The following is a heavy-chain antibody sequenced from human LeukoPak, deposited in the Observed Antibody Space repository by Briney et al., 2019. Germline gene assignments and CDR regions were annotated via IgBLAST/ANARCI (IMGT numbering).Heavy chain of an antibody. CDR3: ARAASSWYSLFDY. V-gene: IGHV3-21*01. Sequence: SGGSLRLSCVASGFTFSSYEMNWVRQAPGKGLERVSSISSSSNYIYYADSVKGRFTISRDNAKNSLYLQMNSLRAEDTAVYYCARAASSWYSLFDYWGQGTLVTVSS. CDR2: ISSSSNYI. J-gene: IGHJ4*02. CDR1: GFTFSSYE. D-gene: IGHD6-13*01.